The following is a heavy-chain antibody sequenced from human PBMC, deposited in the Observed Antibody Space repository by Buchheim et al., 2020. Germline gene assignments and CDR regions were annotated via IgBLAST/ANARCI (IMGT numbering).Heavy chain of an antibody. D-gene: IGHD3-22*01. CDR3: ARVARSSGIDY. CDR2: VYYNGGT. J-gene: IGHJ4*02. V-gene: IGHV4-61*01. CDR1: GGSVSSGSHY. Sequence: QVQLQESGPGLVKPSETLSLTCTVSGGSVSSGSHYWSWVRQPPGKGLEWIGYVYYNGGTNYNPSLKSRVTIPIDTSKDQFSLRLSSVSAADTAAYYCARVARSSGIDYWGQGTL.